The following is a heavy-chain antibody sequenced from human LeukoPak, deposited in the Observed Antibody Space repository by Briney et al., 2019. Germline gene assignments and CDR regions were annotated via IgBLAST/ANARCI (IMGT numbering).Heavy chain of an antibody. CDR1: GSISGYY. J-gene: IGHJ3*02. Sequence: SETLSLTCTVSGSISGYYWSWIRQPPGKGLEWIGYIYTSGSTNYNPPLESRVTISVDTSKNQFSLDLSSVTAADTAVYYCARQKCTSASCLTKNAFDIWGQGTMVTVSS. D-gene: IGHD2-2*01. CDR2: IYTSGST. V-gene: IGHV4-4*09. CDR3: ARQKCTSASCLTKNAFDI.